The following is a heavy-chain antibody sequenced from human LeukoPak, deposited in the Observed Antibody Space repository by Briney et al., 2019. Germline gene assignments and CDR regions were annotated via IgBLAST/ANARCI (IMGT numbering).Heavy chain of an antibody. J-gene: IGHJ5*02. CDR1: GFTFSSYG. D-gene: IGHD3-22*01. CDR3: ARGQENYYDSSGYYSWFDP. V-gene: IGHV3-30*02. Sequence: GGSLRLSCAASGFTFSSYGMHWVRQAPGKGLEWVAFIRYDGSNKYYADSVKGRFTISRDNSKNTLYLQMSSLRAEDTAVYYCARGQENYYDSSGYYSWFDPWGQGTLVTVSS. CDR2: IRYDGSNK.